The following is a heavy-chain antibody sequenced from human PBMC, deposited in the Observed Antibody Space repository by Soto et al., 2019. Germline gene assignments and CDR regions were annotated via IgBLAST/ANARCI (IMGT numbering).Heavy chain of an antibody. J-gene: IGHJ4*02. Sequence: QVNLVQYEAEVKRPGASVRVSCKGSGYTFTTYGITWVRQAPGQGLEWVGWISAHNGNTNYAQKLQGRVTVTRDTSTSTAYMELRSLRSDDTAVYYCARGRYGDYWGQGALVTVSS. V-gene: IGHV1-18*01. CDR2: ISAHNGNT. CDR1: GYTFTTYG. CDR3: ARGRYGDY. D-gene: IGHD1-1*01.